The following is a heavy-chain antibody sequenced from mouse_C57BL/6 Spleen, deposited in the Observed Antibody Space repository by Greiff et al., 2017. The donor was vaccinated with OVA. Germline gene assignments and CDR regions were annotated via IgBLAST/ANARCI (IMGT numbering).Heavy chain of an antibody. Sequence: VQLQQPGAELVKPGASVKMSCKASGYTFTSYWITWVKQRPGQGLEWIGDIYPGSGSTNYNEKSKSKATLTVDTSSSTAYMQLSSLTSEDSAVYYCARGYYGSSLYAMDYWGQGTSVTVSS. J-gene: IGHJ4*01. V-gene: IGHV1-55*01. CDR3: ARGYYGSSLYAMDY. CDR1: GYTFTSYW. CDR2: IYPGSGST. D-gene: IGHD1-1*01.